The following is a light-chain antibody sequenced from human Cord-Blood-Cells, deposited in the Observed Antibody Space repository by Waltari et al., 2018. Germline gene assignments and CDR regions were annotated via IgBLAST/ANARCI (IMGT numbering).Light chain of an antibody. CDR3: RQYYSTPLT. J-gene: IGKJ1*01. CDR1: QSVLYSSNNKNY. V-gene: IGKV4-1*01. CDR2: WAS. Sequence: DIVMTQSPDSLAVSLGERATINCKSSQSVLYSSNNKNYLAWYQQKPGQPPKLLIYWASTRESGDSDGFSGSGSGTDFSRTISRLQAEDVAGYYCRQYYSTPLTFGQGTKVEIK.